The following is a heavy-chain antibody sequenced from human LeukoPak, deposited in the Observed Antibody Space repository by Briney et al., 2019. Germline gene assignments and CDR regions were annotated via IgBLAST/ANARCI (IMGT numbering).Heavy chain of an antibody. D-gene: IGHD5-18*01. CDR2: IYYSVSS. V-gene: IGHV4-59*01. J-gene: IGHJ6*03. Sequence: PSETLSLTCTVSGGSISSYYWSWSRQPPAKGLEWIGYIYYSVSSNYNPSLKSRVTISVDTSKNQFSLKLSSVTAADTAVYYCARTTEGGYTYDYFYYYYMDVWGKGTTVTISS. CDR1: GGSISSYY. CDR3: ARTTEGGYTYDYFYYYYMDV.